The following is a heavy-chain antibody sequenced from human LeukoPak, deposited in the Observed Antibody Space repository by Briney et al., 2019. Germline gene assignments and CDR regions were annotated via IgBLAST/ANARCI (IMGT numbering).Heavy chain of an antibody. D-gene: IGHD1-26*01. CDR1: GYTFTGYY. J-gene: IGHJ4*02. Sequence: GASVKVSCKASGYTFTGYYMHWVRQAPGQGLEWMGWINPNSGGTNYAQKFQGRVTMTRDTSINTAYMELSRLTSDDTAVYYCARVGRTVRELRENQFDYWGQGTLVTVSS. V-gene: IGHV1-2*02. CDR2: INPNSGGT. CDR3: ARVGRTVRELRENQFDY.